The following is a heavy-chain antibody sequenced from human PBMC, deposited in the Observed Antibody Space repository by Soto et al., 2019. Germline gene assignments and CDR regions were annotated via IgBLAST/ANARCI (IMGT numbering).Heavy chain of an antibody. Sequence: SETLCLTCIVSGCSLRSYYSSWVRQPAGRGLEWIGRVDISGSSSSPNPSLRSRVTLSVDTSRTQFSLNLNSVTVADRAVYYGARDFPGALVRGRAFDVWGQGTKVTVSS. CDR3: ARDFPGALVRGRAFDV. J-gene: IGHJ3*01. D-gene: IGHD2-2*01. CDR2: VDISGSSS. V-gene: IGHV4-4*07. CDR1: GCSLRSYY.